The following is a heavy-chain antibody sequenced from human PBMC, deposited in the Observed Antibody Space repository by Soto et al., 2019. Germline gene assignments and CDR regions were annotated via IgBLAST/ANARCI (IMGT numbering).Heavy chain of an antibody. D-gene: IGHD4-4*01. J-gene: IGHJ6*02. Sequence: ASVKVSCKASGLTFTSSAVQWVRQARGQRLEWIGWIVVGSGNTNYAQKFQERVTITRDMSTSTAYMELSSLRSEDTAVYYCAADPSNYYYYGMDVWGQGTTVTVSS. CDR2: IVVGSGNT. CDR3: AADPSNYYYYGMDV. CDR1: GLTFTSSA. V-gene: IGHV1-58*01.